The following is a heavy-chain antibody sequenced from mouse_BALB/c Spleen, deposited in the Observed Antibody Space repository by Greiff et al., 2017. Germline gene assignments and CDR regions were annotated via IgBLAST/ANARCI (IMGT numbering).Heavy chain of an antibody. V-gene: IGHV2-6-7*01. J-gene: IGHJ3*01. CDR2: IWGDGST. CDR1: GFSLTGTG. D-gene: IGHD3-1*01. CDR3: ARAASSGYVELAY. Sequence: VQLKESGPGLVAPSQSLSITCTVSGFSLTGTGVHWVRQPPGKGLEWLGMIWGDGSTDYNSALKSRLSISKDNSKSQVFLKMNSLQTDDTARYYCARAASSGYVELAYWGQGTVVTVSA.